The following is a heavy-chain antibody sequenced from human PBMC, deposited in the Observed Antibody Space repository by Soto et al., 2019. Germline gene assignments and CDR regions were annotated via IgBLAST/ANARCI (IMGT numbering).Heavy chain of an antibody. CDR2: LNPNTGDS. CDR1: GYTFTSYD. V-gene: IGHV1-8*01. CDR3: ARRAETNGWNGFGADKYYFDF. Sequence: ASVKVSCKASGYTFTSYDIYWVRQATGQGLEWMGWLNPNTGDSGYAQKFQGRITVTSDTSINTVHMELSSLRSEDTAVYYCARRAETNGWNGFGADKYYFDFWGQGTLVTVSS. D-gene: IGHD3-3*01. J-gene: IGHJ4*02.